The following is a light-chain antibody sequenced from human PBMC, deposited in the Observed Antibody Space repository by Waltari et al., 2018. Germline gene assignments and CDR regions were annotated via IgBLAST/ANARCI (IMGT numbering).Light chain of an antibody. V-gene: IGLV2-14*03. CDR3: NTYTSSSTRV. CDR1: NSDVGGYDY. J-gene: IGLJ2*01. Sequence: QSALTHPASVSGSPGQSITISCTGTNSDVGGYDYVPWYQQHPGKAPTLIIYDVSNRPSGVVNPCAAATTGSTASLTTSGVQAEDEEDDYCNTYTSSSTRVFGGGTKLTVL. CDR2: DVS.